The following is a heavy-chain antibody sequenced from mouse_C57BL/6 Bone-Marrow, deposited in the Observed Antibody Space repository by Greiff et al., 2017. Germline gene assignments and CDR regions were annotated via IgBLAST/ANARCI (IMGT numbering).Heavy chain of an antibody. J-gene: IGHJ2*01. CDR3: TEEGPGDY. CDR1: GFTFSNYW. Sequence: EVKVEESGGGLVQPGGSMKLSCVASGFTFSNYWMNWVRQSPEKGLEWVAQIRLKSDNYATHYAESVKGRFTISRDESKSSVYLQMNNLRAEDTGIYYCTEEGPGDYWGQGTTLTVSS. V-gene: IGHV6-3*01. CDR2: IRLKSDNYAT.